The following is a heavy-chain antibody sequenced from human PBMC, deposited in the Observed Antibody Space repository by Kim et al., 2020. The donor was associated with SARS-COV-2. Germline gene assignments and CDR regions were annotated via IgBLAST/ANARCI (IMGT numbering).Heavy chain of an antibody. Sequence: SETLSLTCTVSGGSVNSGNDYWTWIRQPPGKGLEWIGHIYDSGATNYNPSLKSRVTISVDTSKNQFSLKLRSVTAADTAVYYCARGGASVNYDILTRYYDHWGQGTLVTVSS. V-gene: IGHV4-61*01. J-gene: IGHJ4*02. CDR1: GGSVNSGNDY. CDR2: IYDSGAT. D-gene: IGHD3-9*01. CDR3: ARGGASVNYDILTRYYDH.